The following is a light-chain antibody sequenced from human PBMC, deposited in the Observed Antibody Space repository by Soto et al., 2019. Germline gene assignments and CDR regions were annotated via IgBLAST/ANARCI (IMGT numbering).Light chain of an antibody. J-gene: IGKJ5*01. V-gene: IGKV4-1*01. Sequence: DIVMTQSPASLVVSLGERATINSKSTQSVLFRSNNRNYLAWFQQKPGQPPKLITYWASTRESGVPDRFTGSGSGTDFTLTISNLQAEDVAVYYCQQYYSAPLTFGQGTRLEIK. CDR2: WAS. CDR3: QQYYSAPLT. CDR1: QSVLFRSNNRNY.